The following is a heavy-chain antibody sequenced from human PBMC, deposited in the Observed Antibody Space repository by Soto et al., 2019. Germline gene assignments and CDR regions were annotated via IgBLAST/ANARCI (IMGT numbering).Heavy chain of an antibody. D-gene: IGHD2-2*01. CDR3: ASGSPQYCSSTSCYYYYGMDV. CDR2: IIPIFGTA. J-gene: IGHJ6*02. V-gene: IGHV1-69*13. CDR1: GGTFSSYA. Sequence: GASVKVSCKASGGTFSSYAISWVRQAPGQGLEWMGGIIPIFGTANYAQKFQGRVTITADESTSTAYMELSSLRSEDTAVYYCASGSPQYCSSTSCYYYYGMDVWGQGTTVTVSS.